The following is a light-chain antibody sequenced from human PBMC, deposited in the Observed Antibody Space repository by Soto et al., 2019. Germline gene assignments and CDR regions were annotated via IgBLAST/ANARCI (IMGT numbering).Light chain of an antibody. V-gene: IGKV3-15*01. Sequence: EIVMAQSPVTLSVSPGESATLSCRASQSVSILLAWYQQKPGQAPRLLIHGATTRATGIPARFSGSGSGKEFNLTISRLQSEDFAVYYCQQYNNWHRTFGQGTKLDTK. CDR3: QQYNNWHRT. CDR2: GAT. J-gene: IGKJ1*01. CDR1: QSVSIL.